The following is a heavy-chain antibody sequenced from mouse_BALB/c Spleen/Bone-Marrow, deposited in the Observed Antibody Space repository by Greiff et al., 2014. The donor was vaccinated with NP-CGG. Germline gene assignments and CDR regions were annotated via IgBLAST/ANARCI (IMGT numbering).Heavy chain of an antibody. V-gene: IGHV14-3*02. D-gene: IGHD1-2*01. CDR3: ARYYYGYYFDY. CDR1: GFNIKDTY. Sequence: DVKLQESGAELVKPGASVKLSCTASGFNIKDTYMHWVKQRPEQGLEWIGRIDPANGNTKCDPKFQGKATITADTSSNTAYLQLSSLTSEDTAVYYCARYYYGYYFDYWGQGTTLTVSS. CDR2: IDPANGNT. J-gene: IGHJ2*01.